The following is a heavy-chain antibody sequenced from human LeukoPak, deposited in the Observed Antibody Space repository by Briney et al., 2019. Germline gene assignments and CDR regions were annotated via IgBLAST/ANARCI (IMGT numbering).Heavy chain of an antibody. D-gene: IGHD3-10*01. CDR1: GFTFSSYD. CDR2: ISTSGNTI. Sequence: GGSLRLSCAASGFTFSSYDMNWLRQAPGKGLEWVSYISTSGNTIYYADSVKGRFTISRDNAKNSLYLQMNSLRAEDTAVYYCARTQWFGDPTAEREAFDIWGQGTMVTVSS. V-gene: IGHV3-48*03. CDR3: ARTQWFGDPTAEREAFDI. J-gene: IGHJ3*02.